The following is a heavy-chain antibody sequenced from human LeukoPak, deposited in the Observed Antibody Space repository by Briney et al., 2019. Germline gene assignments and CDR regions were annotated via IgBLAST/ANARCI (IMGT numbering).Heavy chain of an antibody. CDR1: GGSISSYY. D-gene: IGHD2-2*03. CDR2: IYYSGST. V-gene: IGHV4-59*01. Sequence: PSETLSLTCTVSGGSISSYYWSWIRQPPGRGLEWIGYIYYSGSTNYNPSLKSRVTISVDTSKNQFSLKLSSVTAADTAVYYCARTMDLDFPDYYYYGMDVWGQGTTVAVSS. CDR3: ARTMDLDFPDYYYYGMDV. J-gene: IGHJ6*02.